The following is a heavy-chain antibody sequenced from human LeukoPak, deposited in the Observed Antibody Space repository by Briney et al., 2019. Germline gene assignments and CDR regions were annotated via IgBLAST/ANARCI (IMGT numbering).Heavy chain of an antibody. CDR1: GFTFSSYA. J-gene: IGHJ3*02. V-gene: IGHV3-23*01. CDR2: ISGSGGST. CDR3: ARGSASSGWYGGAFDI. D-gene: IGHD6-19*01. Sequence: PGGSLRLSCAASGFTFSSYAMSWVRQAPGKGLEWVSAISGSGGSTYYADSVKGRFTISRDNSKNTLYLQMNSLRAEDTAVYYCARGSASSGWYGGAFDIWGQGTMVTVSS.